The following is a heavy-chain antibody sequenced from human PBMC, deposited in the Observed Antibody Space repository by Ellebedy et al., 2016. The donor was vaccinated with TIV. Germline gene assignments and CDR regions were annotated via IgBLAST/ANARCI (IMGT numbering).Heavy chain of an antibody. CDR1: GFTFSSYS. Sequence: GESLKISXAASGFTFSSYSMTWVRQAPGKGLEWVSSISGRGTYIYYTDSVKGRFTISRDNAKNSLYLQMNSLRAEDTAVYYCAVTVSTWECWGQGTLVTVSS. CDR2: ISGRGTYI. CDR3: AVTVSTWEC. V-gene: IGHV3-21*01. J-gene: IGHJ4*02. D-gene: IGHD4-17*01.